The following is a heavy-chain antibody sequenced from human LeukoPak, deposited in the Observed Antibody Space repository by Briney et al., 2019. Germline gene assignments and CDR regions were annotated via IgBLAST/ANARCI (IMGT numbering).Heavy chain of an antibody. J-gene: IGHJ4*02. CDR2: IYYSGST. D-gene: IGHD3-10*01. Sequence: SETLSLTCTVSGGSISSYYWSWIRQPPGKGLEWMGYIYYSGSTNYNPSLKSRVTISVDTSKNQFSLKLSSVTAADTAVYYCASSPLWFGELFTHFDYWGQGTLVTVSS. CDR3: ASSPLWFGELFTHFDY. CDR1: GGSISSYY. V-gene: IGHV4-59*01.